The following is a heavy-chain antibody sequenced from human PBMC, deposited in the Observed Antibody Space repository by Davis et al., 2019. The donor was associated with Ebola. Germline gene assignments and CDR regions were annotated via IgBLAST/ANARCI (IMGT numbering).Heavy chain of an antibody. V-gene: IGHV4-59*08. CDR2: IYYSGST. J-gene: IGHJ5*02. CDR3: ARRGTSSWYAGWFDP. Sequence: SETLSLTCSVSGASISSYYWSWIRQPPGKGLEWIGYIYYSGSTNYNPSLKSRVTISVDTSKNQFSLKLSSVTAADTAMYYCARRGTSSWYAGWFDPWGQGTLVTVFS. CDR1: GASISSYY. D-gene: IGHD6-13*01.